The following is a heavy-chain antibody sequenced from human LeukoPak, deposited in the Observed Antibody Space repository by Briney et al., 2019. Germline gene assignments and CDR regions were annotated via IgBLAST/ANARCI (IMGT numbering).Heavy chain of an antibody. D-gene: IGHD6-13*01. V-gene: IGHV4-38-2*02. CDR3: TRENQGTSSWDFYY. Sequence: SETLSLTCTFSGFSISTGYYWGWIRQPPGKGLEWIGTVYHSGNTYYNPSLKSRVTISVDTSKNQFSLTLNSVTAADTAVYYCTRENQGTSSWDFYYWGQGTLVTVSS. J-gene: IGHJ4*02. CDR2: VYHSGNT. CDR1: GFSISTGYY.